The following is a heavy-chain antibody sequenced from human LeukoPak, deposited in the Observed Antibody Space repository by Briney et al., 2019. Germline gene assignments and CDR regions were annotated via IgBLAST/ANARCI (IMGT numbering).Heavy chain of an antibody. CDR1: GFTLSSYS. Sequence: PGGSLRLSCAASGFTLSSYSMNWVRQAPGKGLEWVSYISSSSSTIYYADSVKGRFTISRDNAKNSLYLQMNSLRDEDTAVYYCARAVVVPRGDYYGMDVWGQGTTVTVSS. CDR2: ISSSSSTI. D-gene: IGHD2-2*01. CDR3: ARAVVVPRGDYYGMDV. V-gene: IGHV3-48*02. J-gene: IGHJ6*02.